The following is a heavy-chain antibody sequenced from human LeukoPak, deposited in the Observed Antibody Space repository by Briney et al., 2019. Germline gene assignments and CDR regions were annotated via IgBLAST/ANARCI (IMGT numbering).Heavy chain of an antibody. CDR2: IYYSGSA. CDR3: ARQLGGSSFIHY. CDR1: VGSISSSSYY. D-gene: IGHD1-26*01. J-gene: IGHJ4*02. V-gene: IGHV4-39*01. Sequence: SETLSLTCTVSVGSISSSSYYWAWIRQPPGKGLEWIGNIYYSGSAYYNPSLKSRVTISVDTSKNQFSLNLSSVTAADTAVYYCARQLGGSSFIHYWGQGTLVTVTS.